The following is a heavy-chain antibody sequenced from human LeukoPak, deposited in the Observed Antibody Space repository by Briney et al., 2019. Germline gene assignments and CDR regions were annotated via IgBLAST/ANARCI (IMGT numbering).Heavy chain of an antibody. CDR2: ISGSGGCT. Sequence: GGSLRLSCAASGFTFSSYAMSWVRQAPGKGLEWVSAISGSGGCTYYADSVKGRFTISRDNSKNTLYLQMNSLRAEDTAVYYCAKDLGEYCSGGSCYFPAYWGQGTLVTVSS. D-gene: IGHD2-15*01. V-gene: IGHV3-23*01. J-gene: IGHJ4*02. CDR1: GFTFSSYA. CDR3: AKDLGEYCSGGSCYFPAY.